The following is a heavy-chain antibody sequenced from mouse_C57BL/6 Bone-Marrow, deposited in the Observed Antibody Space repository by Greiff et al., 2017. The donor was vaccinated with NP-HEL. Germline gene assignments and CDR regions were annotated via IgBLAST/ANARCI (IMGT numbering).Heavy chain of an antibody. V-gene: IGHV1-64*01. CDR2: IHPNSGST. J-gene: IGHJ1*03. D-gene: IGHD1-1*01. CDR1: GYTFTSYW. Sequence: VQLQQPGAELVKPGASVKLSCKASGYTFTSYWMHWVKQRPGQGLEWIGMIHPNSGSTNYNEKFKSKATLTVDQSSSTAYMQLSSLTSEDSAVYYCARGGITTVVAPYWYFDVWGTGTTVTVSS. CDR3: ARGGITTVVAPYWYFDV.